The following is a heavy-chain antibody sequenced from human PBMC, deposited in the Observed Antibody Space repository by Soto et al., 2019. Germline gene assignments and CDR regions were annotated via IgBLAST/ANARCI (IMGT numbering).Heavy chain of an antibody. J-gene: IGHJ6*02. CDR1: GYSFTSYW. CDR3: ARQSARPTYYYYGMDV. CDR2: IYPGDSDT. Sequence: GESLKISCKGSGYSFTSYWIGWVRQMPGKGLEWMGIIYPGDSDTRYSPSFQGQVTISADKSISTAYLQWSSLEASDTAMYYCARQSARPTYYYYGMDVWGQGTTVTVSS. V-gene: IGHV5-51*01. D-gene: IGHD6-6*01.